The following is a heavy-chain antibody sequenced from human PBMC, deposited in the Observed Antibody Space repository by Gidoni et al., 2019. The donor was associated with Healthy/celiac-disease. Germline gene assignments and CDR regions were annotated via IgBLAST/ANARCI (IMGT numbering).Heavy chain of an antibody. D-gene: IGHD3-3*01. J-gene: IGHJ5*02. V-gene: IGHV1-2*02. Sequence: QVQLVQSGAEVKKPGASVKVSCKAAGCTVTGDYMHWVRQAPGQGLEWMCWINPNSGGTYYAQQFQGRVTMPRDTSISTAYMELSRLRSHDTAVYYCARDREYYDFWSGPSSKNWFDPWGHVTLVTVSS. CDR3: ARDREYYDFWSGPSSKNWFDP. CDR2: INPNSGGT. CDR1: GCTVTGDY.